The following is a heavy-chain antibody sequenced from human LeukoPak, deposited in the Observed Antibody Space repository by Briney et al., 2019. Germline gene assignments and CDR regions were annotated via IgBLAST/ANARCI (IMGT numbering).Heavy chain of an antibody. Sequence: ASVKVSCKASGYTFTSFGISWVRQAPGQGLEWMGWISSYNGNTNYAQKFQGRVTLTTDTSTSTAYMELRSLRSDDTAVYYCARGSGYDFWSGYSNDAFDIWGQGTMVTVSS. CDR1: GYTFTSFG. V-gene: IGHV1-18*01. J-gene: IGHJ3*02. CDR2: ISSYNGNT. CDR3: ARGSGYDFWSGYSNDAFDI. D-gene: IGHD3-3*01.